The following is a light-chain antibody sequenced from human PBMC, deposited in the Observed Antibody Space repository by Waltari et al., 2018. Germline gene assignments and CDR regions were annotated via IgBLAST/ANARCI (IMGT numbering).Light chain of an antibody. V-gene: IGLV3-21*04. J-gene: IGLJ1*01. CDR1: RIETKN. CDR3: QVWDSSSDHFV. CDR2: YDS. Sequence: SYVLTQPPSVSVAPGTTAKITCEGNRIETKNVHWYPRKPGQAPGLVIYYDSDRPSGIPERFSGSNSGNTATLTISRVEAGDEADYYCQVWDSSSDHFVFGTGTKVTVL.